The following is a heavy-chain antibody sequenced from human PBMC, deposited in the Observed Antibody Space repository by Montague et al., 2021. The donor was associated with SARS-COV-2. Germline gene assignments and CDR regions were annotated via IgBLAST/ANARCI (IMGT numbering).Heavy chain of an antibody. V-gene: IGHV4-38-2*02. J-gene: IGHJ4*02. Sequence: SETLSLTCSVSGYFIGTGYYWGWIRQSPGKGLEWIGSNYLHGNAYYNPSLDSRVTISLDTSNNQFPLRLTSVTTSDTAVYYCARGRVTRAGFDYWGQGIRVIVSS. CDR2: NYLHGNA. CDR3: ARGRVTRAGFDY. D-gene: IGHD2-21*02. CDR1: GYFIGTGYY.